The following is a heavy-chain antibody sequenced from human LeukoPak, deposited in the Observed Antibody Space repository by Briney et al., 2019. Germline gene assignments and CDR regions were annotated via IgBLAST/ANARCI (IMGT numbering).Heavy chain of an antibody. CDR3: AKDRYCSGGSCYWDAFDY. CDR1: GFTFDDYA. CDR2: ISWNSGSI. D-gene: IGHD2-15*01. J-gene: IGHJ4*02. V-gene: IGHV3-9*01. Sequence: GGSLRLSCAASGFTFDDYAMHWVQQAPGKGLEWVSGISWNSGSIGYADSVKGRFTISRDNAKNSLYLQMNSLRAEDTALYYRAKDRYCSGGSCYWDAFDYWGQGTLVTVSS.